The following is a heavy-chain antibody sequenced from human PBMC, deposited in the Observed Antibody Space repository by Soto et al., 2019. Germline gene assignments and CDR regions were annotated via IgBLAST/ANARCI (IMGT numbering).Heavy chain of an antibody. Sequence: GGSLSLSCAASGFTFSSYAMHWVRQAPGKGLEWVAVISYDGSNKYYADSVKGRFTISRDNSKNTLYLQMNSLRAEDTAVYYCARVLRQQLVPGFAFDIWGQGTMVTVSS. CDR3: ARVLRQQLVPGFAFDI. D-gene: IGHD6-13*01. J-gene: IGHJ3*02. CDR2: ISYDGSNK. V-gene: IGHV3-30-3*01. CDR1: GFTFSSYA.